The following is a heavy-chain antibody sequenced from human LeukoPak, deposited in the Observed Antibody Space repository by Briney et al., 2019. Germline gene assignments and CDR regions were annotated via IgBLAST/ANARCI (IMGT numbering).Heavy chain of an antibody. CDR1: GGTFISYA. CDR3: ARVNNWNYVLGY. J-gene: IGHJ4*02. Sequence: GSSVKVSCKASGGTFISYAISWVRQAPGQGLEWMGGIIPIFGTANYAQKFQGRVTITTDESTSTAYMELSSLRSEDTAVYYCARVNNWNYVLGYWGQGTLVTVSS. CDR2: IIPIFGTA. V-gene: IGHV1-69*05. D-gene: IGHD1-7*01.